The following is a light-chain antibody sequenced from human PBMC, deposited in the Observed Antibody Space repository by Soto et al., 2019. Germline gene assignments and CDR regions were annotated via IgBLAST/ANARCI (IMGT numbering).Light chain of an antibody. CDR3: QQYNNWPPIT. V-gene: IGKV3-15*01. J-gene: IGKJ5*01. CDR1: QSISSA. Sequence: EIVLTQSPATLSLSPGDRAILSCRASQSISSALAWYQQKPGQAPRLLIYDTSTRATGIPARFSGSGSGTEFTLTISSLQSEDFAVYYCQQYNNWPPITFGQGTRLEIK. CDR2: DTS.